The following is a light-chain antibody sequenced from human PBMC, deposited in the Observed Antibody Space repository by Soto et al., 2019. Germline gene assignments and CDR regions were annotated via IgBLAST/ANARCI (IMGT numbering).Light chain of an antibody. CDR3: QQSYSTPYT. CDR2: AIS. CDR1: QSISSW. V-gene: IGKV1-39*01. J-gene: IGKJ2*01. Sequence: IQMTQSPSTLSASVGDRVTITCRASQSISSWLAWYQQKPGKAPKLLMYAISTLQSGVPSRFGGSGSGTEFTLTISSLQPDDFATYYCQQSYSTPYTFGQGTKVDIK.